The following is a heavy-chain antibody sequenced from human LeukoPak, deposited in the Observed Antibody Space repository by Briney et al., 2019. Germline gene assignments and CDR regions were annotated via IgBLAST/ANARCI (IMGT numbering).Heavy chain of an antibody. Sequence: SETLSLTCTVSGGSIMNGPHYLHWLRQPAGKGLEWVGRIYISGGTYYNPSLKSRVTISIDKSKNQFSLDLSSVTAADTAVYYCARWSYGDFDALDVWGQGTMVTVSS. D-gene: IGHD4-17*01. J-gene: IGHJ3*01. CDR1: GGSIMNGPHY. V-gene: IGHV4-61*02. CDR2: IYISGGT. CDR3: ARWSYGDFDALDV.